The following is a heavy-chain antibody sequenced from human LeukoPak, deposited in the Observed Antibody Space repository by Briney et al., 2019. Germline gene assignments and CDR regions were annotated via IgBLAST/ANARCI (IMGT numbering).Heavy chain of an antibody. V-gene: IGHV3-7*01. Sequence: PGGSLRLSCAASGFPFSSYWMAWVRQAPGKGLEWVASIKQDGGETFYVDSVKGRFTISRDNAKNSLYLQMNSLRAEDTAVYYCARVPYGNYHYYYVDVWGKGTTVTVSS. CDR1: GFPFSSYW. CDR2: IKQDGGET. J-gene: IGHJ6*03. D-gene: IGHD3-10*01. CDR3: ARVPYGNYHYYYVDV.